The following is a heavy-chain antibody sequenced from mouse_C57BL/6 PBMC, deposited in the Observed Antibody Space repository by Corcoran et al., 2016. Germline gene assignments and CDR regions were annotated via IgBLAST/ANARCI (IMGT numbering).Heavy chain of an antibody. V-gene: IGHV9-1*01. CDR1: GYTFTEYP. Sequence: QIQLVQSGPELKKPGETVKISCKASGYTFTEYPMHWVKQAPGKGFKWMGRIYTDTGEPTYAEEFKERVAFSLETSASTAYLQINNLKNEDTATYFCVRSYWGQGTTLTVSS. CDR2: IYTDTGEP. CDR3: VRSY. J-gene: IGHJ2*01.